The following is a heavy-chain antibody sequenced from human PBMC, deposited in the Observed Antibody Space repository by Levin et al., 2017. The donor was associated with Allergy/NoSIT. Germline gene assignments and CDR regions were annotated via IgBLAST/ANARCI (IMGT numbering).Heavy chain of an antibody. CDR3: AVQRSPGIVDATMGFDY. D-gene: IGHD1-26*01. CDR1: GIIFSNYA. CDR2: ISYDGSGK. V-gene: IGHV3-30-3*01. Sequence: LSLTCAASGIIFSNYAMHWVRQAPGKGPEWVAVISYDGSGKYYADSVKGRFTISRDNSKNTLYLQVNSLKPEDTAVYYCAVQRSPGIVDATMGFDYWGQGTLVTVSS. J-gene: IGHJ4*02.